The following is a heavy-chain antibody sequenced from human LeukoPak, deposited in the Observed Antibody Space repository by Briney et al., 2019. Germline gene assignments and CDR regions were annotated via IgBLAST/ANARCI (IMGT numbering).Heavy chain of an antibody. J-gene: IGHJ5*02. CDR1: GFTFSSYW. V-gene: IGHV3-30*18. D-gene: IGHD3-22*01. Sequence: GGSLRLSCAASGFTFSSYWMSWVRQAPGKGLEWVAVISYDGSNKYYADSVKGRFTISRDNSKNTLYLQMNSLRAEDTAVYYCAKSYDSTSFDPWGQGTLVTVSS. CDR2: ISYDGSNK. CDR3: AKSYDSTSFDP.